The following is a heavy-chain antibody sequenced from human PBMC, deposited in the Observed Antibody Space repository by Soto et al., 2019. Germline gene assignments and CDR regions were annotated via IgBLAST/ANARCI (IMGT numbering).Heavy chain of an antibody. CDR1: GGTFSSYA. J-gene: IGHJ6*02. Sequence: SVKVSCKASGGTFSSYAISWVRQAPGQGLEWMGGIIPIFGTANYAQKFQGRVTITADESTSTAYMELSSLRSEDTAVYYCARGAVGATTLRVYGMDVWGQGTTVTVSS. D-gene: IGHD1-26*01. V-gene: IGHV1-69*13. CDR2: IIPIFGTA. CDR3: ARGAVGATTLRVYGMDV.